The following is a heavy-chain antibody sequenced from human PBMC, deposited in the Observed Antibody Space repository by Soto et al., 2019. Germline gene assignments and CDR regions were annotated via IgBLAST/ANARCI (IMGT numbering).Heavy chain of an antibody. CDR3: ATRFGEPTMGYYYYYMDV. CDR2: IYYSGST. CDR1: GGSISSSSYY. D-gene: IGHD3-10*01. Sequence: QLQLQESGPGLVKPSETLSLTCTVSGGSISSSSYYWGWIRQPPGKGLEWIGSIYYSGSTYYNPSLKSRVTISVDTSKNQFSLKLSSVTAADTAVYYCATRFGEPTMGYYYYYMDVWGKGTTVTVSS. J-gene: IGHJ6*03. V-gene: IGHV4-39*01.